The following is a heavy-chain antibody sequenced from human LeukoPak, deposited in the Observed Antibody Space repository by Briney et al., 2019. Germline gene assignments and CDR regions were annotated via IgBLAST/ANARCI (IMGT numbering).Heavy chain of an antibody. J-gene: IGHJ6*03. CDR3: ARLERGTTYYYYYMDV. V-gene: IGHV4-34*01. Sequence: PSETLSLTCAVYGGSFSGYYWSWIRQPPGKGLEWIGEINHSGSTNYNPSLKSRVTISVDTSKNQFSLKLSSVTAADTAVYYCARLERGTTYYYYYMDVWGKGTTVTISS. CDR1: GGSFSGYY. D-gene: IGHD1-7*01. CDR2: INHSGST.